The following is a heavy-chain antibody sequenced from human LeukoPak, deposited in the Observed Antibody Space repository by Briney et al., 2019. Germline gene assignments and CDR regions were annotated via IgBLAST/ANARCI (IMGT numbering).Heavy chain of an antibody. Sequence: SETLSLTCTVSGGSTSSSSYYWGWIRQPPGKGLEWIGSIYYSGSTYYNPSLKSRVTISVDTSKNQFSLKLSSVTAADTAVYYCARRPKGYSYGYVDPWGQGTLVTVSS. CDR2: IYYSGST. CDR3: ARRPKGYSYGYVDP. J-gene: IGHJ5*02. V-gene: IGHV4-39*01. CDR1: GGSTSSSSYY. D-gene: IGHD5-18*01.